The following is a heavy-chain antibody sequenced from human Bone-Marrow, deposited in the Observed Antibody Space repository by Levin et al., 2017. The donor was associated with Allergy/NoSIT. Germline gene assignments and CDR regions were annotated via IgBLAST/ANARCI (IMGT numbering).Heavy chain of an antibody. Sequence: SQTLSLTCAVYGGSFSGYYWSWIRQPPGKGLEWIGEINHSGSTNYNPSLKSRVTISVDTSKNQFSLKLSSVTAADTAVYYCAREVLSLSGYYLPYYYYYMDVWGKGTTVTVSS. CDR3: AREVLSLSGYYLPYYYYYMDV. CDR2: INHSGST. CDR1: GGSFSGYY. D-gene: IGHD3-3*01. J-gene: IGHJ6*03. V-gene: IGHV4-34*01.